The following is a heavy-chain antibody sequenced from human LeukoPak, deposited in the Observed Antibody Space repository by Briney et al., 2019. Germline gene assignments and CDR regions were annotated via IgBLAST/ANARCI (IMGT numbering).Heavy chain of an antibody. Sequence: PSETLSLTCAVYGGSFSGYYWSWIRQPPGKGLEWIGEINHSGRNNYNPSLKSRVTISVDTSKNQFSLKLSSVTAADTAVYYCARATGTKVPPGYWGQGTLVTVSS. D-gene: IGHD1-7*01. CDR3: ARATGTKVPPGY. V-gene: IGHV4-34*01. J-gene: IGHJ4*02. CDR1: GGSFSGYY. CDR2: INHSGRN.